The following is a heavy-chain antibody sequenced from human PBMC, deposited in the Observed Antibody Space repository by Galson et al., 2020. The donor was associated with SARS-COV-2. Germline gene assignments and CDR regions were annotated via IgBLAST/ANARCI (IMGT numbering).Heavy chain of an antibody. V-gene: IGHV4-31*01. D-gene: IGHD3-22*01. J-gene: IGHJ3*02. Sequence: SETLSLTCTVSGGSISSGGYYWSWLRQHPGKGLEWIGSLYYSGRTSYNPSHQSLVTISVDTSKNQFSMKLSSVTAGDTAVYYCARLVVPIGSPGAFDIWGQGTMVTVSS. CDR2: LYYSGRT. CDR3: ARLVVPIGSPGAFDI. CDR1: GGSISSGGYY.